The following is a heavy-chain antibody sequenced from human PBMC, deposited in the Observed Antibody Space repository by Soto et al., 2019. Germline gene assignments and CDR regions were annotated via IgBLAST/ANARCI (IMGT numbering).Heavy chain of an antibody. Sequence: EVQLVESGGGLVKPGGSLRLSCAASGFTFSSYSMNWVRQAPGKGLEWVSSISSSSSYIYYADSVKGRFTISRDNAKNSLYLQMTSLRAEDTAVYYCARAASYFNWYFALWGRGTLVTVSS. J-gene: IGHJ2*01. CDR2: ISSSSSYI. CDR1: GFTFSSYS. V-gene: IGHV3-21*01. D-gene: IGHD1-26*01. CDR3: ARAASYFNWYFAL.